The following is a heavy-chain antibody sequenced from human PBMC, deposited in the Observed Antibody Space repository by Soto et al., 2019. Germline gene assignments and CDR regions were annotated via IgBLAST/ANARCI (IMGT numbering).Heavy chain of an antibody. V-gene: IGHV1-3*01. Sequence: ASVKVSCKASGYTFTSYDINWVRQATGQRLEWMGWMNAGNGNTKYAQKFQGRVTITRDTSASTAYMELSSLRSEDTAVYYCTTDSYSNITIVRFEYWGHGTLVTVSS. CDR2: MNAGNGNT. CDR1: GYTFTSYD. CDR3: TTDSYSNITIVRFEY. D-gene: IGHD2-21*01. J-gene: IGHJ4*01.